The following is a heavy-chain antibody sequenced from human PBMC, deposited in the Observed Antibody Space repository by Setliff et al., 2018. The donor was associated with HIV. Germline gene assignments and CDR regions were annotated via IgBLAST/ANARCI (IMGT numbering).Heavy chain of an antibody. CDR3: ARGHLDYDYWEDILGNWFDP. V-gene: IGHV1-8*02. Sequence: ASVKVSCKASGYTFTNSDINWVRQAPGQGLEWMGWMNPKSGNTGYAQKFQGRVTMTSNTFIGTAYMELNSLTSDDTVVYYCARGHLDYDYWEDILGNWFDPWGQGTLVTVSS. J-gene: IGHJ5*02. D-gene: IGHD3-3*01. CDR1: GYTFTNSD. CDR2: MNPKSGNT.